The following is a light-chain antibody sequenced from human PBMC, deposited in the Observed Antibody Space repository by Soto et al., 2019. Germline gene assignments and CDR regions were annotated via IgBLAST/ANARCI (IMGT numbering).Light chain of an antibody. Sequence: QYVLTQPPSASGTPGQRVTISCSGSSSNIGNNSVNWYQQLPGTAPKLLIYGDNQRPSGVPDRFSGSKSGSSASLAISGLQSKDETDYYCASWDDSLNNWLFGGGTKLTVL. CDR3: ASWDDSLNNWL. V-gene: IGLV1-44*01. CDR1: SSNIGNNS. CDR2: GDN. J-gene: IGLJ3*02.